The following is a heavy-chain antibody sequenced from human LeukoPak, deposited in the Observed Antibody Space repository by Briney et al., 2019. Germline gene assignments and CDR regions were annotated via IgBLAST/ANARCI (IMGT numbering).Heavy chain of an antibody. CDR1: GFTFSSYA. D-gene: IGHD1-1*01. CDR2: ITGSGGST. J-gene: IGHJ4*02. Sequence: PGGSLRLSCAASGFTFSSYAMSWVRQAPGKGLEWVSSITGSGGSTYYADSVRGRFTVSRDNSKNTLYLQMNSLRPEDTAVYYCGKGNEIDYWGPGTLVTVSS. V-gene: IGHV3-23*01. CDR3: GKGNEIDY.